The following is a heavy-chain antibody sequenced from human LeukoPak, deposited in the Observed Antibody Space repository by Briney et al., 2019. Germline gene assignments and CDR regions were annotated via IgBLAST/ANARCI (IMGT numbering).Heavy chain of an antibody. CDR3: ARTGHSSGWSAYFDY. CDR2: IKQDGSEK. CDR1: GFIFSDYY. Sequence: GGSLRLSCAASGFIFSDYYMSWVRQAPGKGLEWVPNIKQDGSEKYYVDSVKGRFTISRDNAKNSLYLQMNSLRAEDTAVYYCARTGHSSGWSAYFDYWGQGTLVTVSS. V-gene: IGHV3-7*01. J-gene: IGHJ4*02. D-gene: IGHD6-19*01.